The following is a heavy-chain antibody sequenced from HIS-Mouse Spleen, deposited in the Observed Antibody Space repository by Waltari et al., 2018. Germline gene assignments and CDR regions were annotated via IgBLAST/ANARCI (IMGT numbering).Heavy chain of an antibody. J-gene: IGHJ3*02. CDR2: IYTSGST. Sequence: QVQLQESGPGLVKPSETLSLTCTVSGGSISSYYWSWIRQPAGPGLEGIGRIYTSGSTNYNPSLKSRVTMSVDTSKNQFSLKLSSVTAADTAVYYCARDFHDFWSGYYGGDKKHDAFDIWGQGTMVTVSS. D-gene: IGHD3-3*01. V-gene: IGHV4-4*07. CDR1: GGSISSYY. CDR3: ARDFHDFWSGYYGGDKKHDAFDI.